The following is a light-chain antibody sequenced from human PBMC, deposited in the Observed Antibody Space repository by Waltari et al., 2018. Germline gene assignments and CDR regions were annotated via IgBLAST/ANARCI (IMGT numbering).Light chain of an antibody. CDR1: SSDVGGYNY. J-gene: IGLJ2*01. V-gene: IGLV2-14*03. Sequence: QSALTQPASVSGSPGQAITISCTGTSSDVGGYNYVPWYQQHPGKAPKLIIFDVRDRPSVCSNRFSCAKSGNTASLTTCGLQAEDEADYYCSSYIGSSTLELFGGGTSLTVL. CDR3: SSYIGSSTLEL. CDR2: DVR.